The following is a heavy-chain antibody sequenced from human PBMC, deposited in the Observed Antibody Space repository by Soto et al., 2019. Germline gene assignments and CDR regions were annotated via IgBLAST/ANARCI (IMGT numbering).Heavy chain of an antibody. CDR2: ISSSSSYI. CDR3: ARGRAAGPRYYYYYYMDV. J-gene: IGHJ6*03. Sequence: EVQLVESGGGLVKPGGSLRLSCAASGFTFSSYSMNWVRQAPGKGLEWVSSISSSSSYIYYADSVKGRFTISRDNAKNSLYLQMNSLRAEDTAVYYCARGRAAGPRYYYYYYMDVWGKASTVTVSS. CDR1: GFTFSSYS. V-gene: IGHV3-21*01. D-gene: IGHD6-13*01.